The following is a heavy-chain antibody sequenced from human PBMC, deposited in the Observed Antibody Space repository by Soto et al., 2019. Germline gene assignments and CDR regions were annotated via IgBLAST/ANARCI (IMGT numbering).Heavy chain of an antibody. Sequence: GGSLRLSCAASGFTFSSYGMHWVRQAPGKGLEWVAVISYDGSNKYYADSVKGRFTISRDNSKNTLYLQMNSLRAEDTAVYYCAKDEGWLAPAAANIEIDYWGQGTLVTVSS. D-gene: IGHD2-2*01. J-gene: IGHJ4*02. CDR2: ISYDGSNK. CDR3: AKDEGWLAPAAANIEIDY. CDR1: GFTFSSYG. V-gene: IGHV3-30*18.